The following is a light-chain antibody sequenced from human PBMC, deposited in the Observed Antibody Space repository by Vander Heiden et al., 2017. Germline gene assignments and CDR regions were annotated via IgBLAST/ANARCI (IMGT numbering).Light chain of an antibody. CDR2: EDS. CDR1: ALPQKY. CDR3: YSTDSSGTHRV. J-gene: IGLJ3*02. Sequence: SYALTHPPSVSVSPGQTARITCSGDALPQKYAYWYQQKSGQGPVVVIYEDSKRPSEIPEKFSGSSSGTMATLTISGAQVEDEADYYCYSTDSSGTHRVFGGGTKLTVL. V-gene: IGLV3-10*01.